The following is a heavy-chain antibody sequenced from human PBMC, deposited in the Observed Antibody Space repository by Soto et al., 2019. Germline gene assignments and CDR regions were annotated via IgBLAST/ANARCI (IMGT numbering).Heavy chain of an antibody. CDR3: ARDRGYYDSSGYSDWYFDL. J-gene: IGHJ2*01. V-gene: IGHV1-69*13. CDR1: GGTFSSYA. Sequence: GASVKVSCKASGGTFSSYAISWVRQAPGQGXDWMGGIIPIFGTANYAQKFQGRVTITADESTSTAYMELSSLRSEDTAVYYCARDRGYYDSSGYSDWYFDLWGRGTLVTVSS. D-gene: IGHD3-22*01. CDR2: IIPIFGTA.